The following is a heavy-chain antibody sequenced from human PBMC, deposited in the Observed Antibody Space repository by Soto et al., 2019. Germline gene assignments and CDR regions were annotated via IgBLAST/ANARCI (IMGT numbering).Heavy chain of an antibody. CDR1: GGSISSYY. CDR2: IYYSGST. V-gene: IGHV4-59*01. Sequence: SETLSLTCTVSGGSISSYYWSWIRQPPGKGLEWIGYIYYSGSTNYNPSLKSRVTISVDTSKNQFSLKLSSVTAADTAVYYCARDFGVRGVKSNCFDSWGQGILVTVAS. CDR3: ARDFGVRGVKSNCFDS. J-gene: IGHJ5*01. D-gene: IGHD3-10*01.